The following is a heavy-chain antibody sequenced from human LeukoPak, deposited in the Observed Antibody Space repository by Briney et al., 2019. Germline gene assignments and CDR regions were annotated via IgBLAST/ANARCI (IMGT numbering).Heavy chain of an antibody. CDR2: INHSGST. V-gene: IGHV4-34*01. CDR3: AAEYYYDSSGYAPTHRQFDY. Sequence: SETLSLTCAVYGGSFSGYYWSWIRQPPGKGLEWIGEINHSGSTNYNPSLKSRVTISVDTSKNQFSLKLSSVTAADTAVYYCAAEYYYDSSGYAPTHRQFDYWAREPWSPSPQ. J-gene: IGHJ4*02. D-gene: IGHD3-22*01. CDR1: GGSFSGYY.